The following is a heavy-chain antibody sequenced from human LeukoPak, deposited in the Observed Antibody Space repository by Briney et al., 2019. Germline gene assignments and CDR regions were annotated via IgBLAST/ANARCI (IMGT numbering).Heavy chain of an antibody. CDR1: GFTFSSYD. CDR2: IGTAGDT. CDR3: ARVRSSSWYFGYYYYMDV. Sequence: GGSLRLSCAASGFTFSSYDMHWVRHATGKGLEWVSAIGTAGDTYYPGSVKGRFTISRENAKNSLYLQMNSLRAGDTAVYYCARVRSSSWYFGYYYYMDVWGKGTTVTVSS. D-gene: IGHD6-13*01. V-gene: IGHV3-13*01. J-gene: IGHJ6*03.